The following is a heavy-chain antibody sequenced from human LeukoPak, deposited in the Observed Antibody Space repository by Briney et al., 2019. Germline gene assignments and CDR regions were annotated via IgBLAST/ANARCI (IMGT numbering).Heavy chain of an antibody. J-gene: IGHJ4*02. CDR3: TTXLSERYYFDY. CDR1: GFTFSNAW. Sequence: GGSLRLSCAASGFTFSNAWMSWVRQAPGKGLEWVGRIKSKTDGGTTDYAAPVKGRFTISRDDSKNTLYLQMNSLKTEDTAVXYXTTXLSERYYFDYWGQETLVTVSS. D-gene: IGHD5/OR15-5a*01. V-gene: IGHV3-15*01. CDR2: IKSKTDGGTT.